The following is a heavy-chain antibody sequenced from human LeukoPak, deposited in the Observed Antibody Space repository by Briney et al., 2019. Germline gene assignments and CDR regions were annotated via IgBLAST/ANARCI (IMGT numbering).Heavy chain of an antibody. V-gene: IGHV4-34*01. J-gene: IGHJ4*02. D-gene: IGHD5-12*01. CDR3: ARGSVDIVDYFDY. CDR1: GGSFSGCY. CDR2: INHSGST. Sequence: SETLSLTCAVYGGSFSGCYWSWIRQPPGKGLEWIGEINHSGSTNYNPSLKSRVTISVDTSKNQFSLKLSSVTAADTAVYYCARGSVDIVDYFDYWGQGTLVTVSS.